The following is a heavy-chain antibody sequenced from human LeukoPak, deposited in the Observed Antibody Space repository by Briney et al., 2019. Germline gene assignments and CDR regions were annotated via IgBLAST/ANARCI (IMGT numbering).Heavy chain of an antibody. V-gene: IGHV4-34*01. J-gene: IGHJ4*02. CDR1: GGSFSGYY. CDR3: ARRERSGYYRD. Sequence: SETLSLTCAVYGGSFSGYYWSWICQPPGKGLEWIGEINHSGSTNYNPSLKSRVTISVDTSKNQFSLKLSSVTAADTAVYYCARRERSGYYRDWGQGTLVTVSS. D-gene: IGHD3-3*01. CDR2: INHSGST.